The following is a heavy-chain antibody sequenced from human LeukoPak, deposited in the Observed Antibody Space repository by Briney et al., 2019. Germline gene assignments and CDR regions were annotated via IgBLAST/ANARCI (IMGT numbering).Heavy chain of an antibody. D-gene: IGHD4-23*01. V-gene: IGHV1-18*01. CDR2: INPYNGNT. Sequence: ASVKVSCTAAGYTFTTYGISWVRQAPGQGLEWMGWINPYNGNTKYAQKFQGRVTMTTDTSTSTAYMEVRSLRSDDTAVYYCAREIVGNLDYWGQRHLVTVSS. CDR3: AREIVGNLDY. J-gene: IGHJ4*02. CDR1: GYTFTTYG.